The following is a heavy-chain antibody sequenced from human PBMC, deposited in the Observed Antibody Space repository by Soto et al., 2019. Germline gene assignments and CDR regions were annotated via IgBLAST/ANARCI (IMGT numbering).Heavy chain of an antibody. D-gene: IGHD3-3*01. J-gene: IGHJ2*01. CDR1: SGSVSSGSYY. CDR3: AKYFDFWSGPSYYILTRRGNFDL. Sequence: QVQLQESGPGLVKPSETLSLTCTVSSGSVSSGSYYWSWIRQPPGKGLEWIGYGYYSGRNNYNPSLQTRVPISVDTSNTQFSLTLTSVTAADTAIYSCAKYFDFWSGPSYYILTRRGNFDLWGRGTLVTVSS. V-gene: IGHV4-61*01. CDR2: GYYSGRN.